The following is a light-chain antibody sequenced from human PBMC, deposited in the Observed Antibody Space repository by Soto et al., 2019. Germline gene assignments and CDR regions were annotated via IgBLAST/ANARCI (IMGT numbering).Light chain of an antibody. CDR3: AGWDDSLNGVV. V-gene: IGLV1-44*01. Sequence: QSVLTQPPSASAPPGQTVTISCSGSSYNLGRNAVSWYQRVPGTAPKLLIYTNNQRPSRVPDRFSGSKSGTSASLAISGLQSEDEAEYYCAGWDDSLNGVVFGGGTKLTVL. CDR2: TNN. J-gene: IGLJ2*01. CDR1: SYNLGRNA.